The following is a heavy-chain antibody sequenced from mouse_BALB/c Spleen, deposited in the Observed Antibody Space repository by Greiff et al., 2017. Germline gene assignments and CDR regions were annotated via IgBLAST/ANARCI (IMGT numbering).Heavy chain of an antibody. J-gene: IGHJ4*01. Sequence: VQLQQSGPELVKPGASVKVSCKASGYAFTSYNMYWVKQSHGKSLEWIGYIDPYNGGPSYNQKFKGKATLTVHKSSSTAYMQLNSLTSEDSAVYYCAREVGTMNYWGQGTSVTVSS. CDR3: AREVGTMNY. CDR1: GYAFTSYN. CDR2: IDPYNGGP. D-gene: IGHD1-1*02. V-gene: IGHV1S135*01.